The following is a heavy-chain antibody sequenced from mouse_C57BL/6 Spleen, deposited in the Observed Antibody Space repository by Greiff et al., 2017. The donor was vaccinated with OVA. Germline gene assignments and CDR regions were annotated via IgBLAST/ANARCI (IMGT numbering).Heavy chain of an antibody. CDR2: IYPGDGDT. Sequence: VQRVESGPELVKPGASVKISCKASGYAFSSSWMNWVKQRPGKGLEWIGRIYPGDGDTNYNGKFKGKATLTADKSSSTAYMQLSSLTSEDSAVYFCASITTVVNYAMDYWGQGTSVTVSS. V-gene: IGHV1-82*01. D-gene: IGHD1-1*01. CDR3: ASITTVVNYAMDY. CDR1: GYAFSSSW. J-gene: IGHJ4*01.